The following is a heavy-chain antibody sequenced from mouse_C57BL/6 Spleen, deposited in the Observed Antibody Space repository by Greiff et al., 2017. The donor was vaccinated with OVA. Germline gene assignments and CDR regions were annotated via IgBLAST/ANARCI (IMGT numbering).Heavy chain of an antibody. J-gene: IGHJ3*01. CDR1: GYAFSSSW. CDR2: IYPGDGDT. V-gene: IGHV1-82*01. Sequence: QVQLQQSGPELVKPGASVKISCKASGYAFSSSWMNWVKQRPGKGLEWIGRIYPGDGDTNYNGKFKGKATLTADKSSSTAYLQLSSLTSEDSAVYFCAGEIYYDYGLFAYWGQGTLVTVSA. D-gene: IGHD2-4*01. CDR3: AGEIYYDYGLFAY.